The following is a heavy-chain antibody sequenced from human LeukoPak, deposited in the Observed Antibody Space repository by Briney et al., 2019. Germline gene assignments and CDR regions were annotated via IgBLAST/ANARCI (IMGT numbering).Heavy chain of an antibody. CDR2: ISSSGSTI. D-gene: IGHD1-26*01. CDR1: GFTFSSYE. V-gene: IGHV3-48*03. Sequence: GGSLRLSCAASGFTFSSYEMNWVRQAPGKGLEWVSYISSSGSTIYYADSVKGRFTISRDNAKNSLYLQMNSLRAEDTAVYYCARDRIREPHYYYYMDVWGKGTTVTVSS. J-gene: IGHJ6*03. CDR3: ARDRIREPHYYYYMDV.